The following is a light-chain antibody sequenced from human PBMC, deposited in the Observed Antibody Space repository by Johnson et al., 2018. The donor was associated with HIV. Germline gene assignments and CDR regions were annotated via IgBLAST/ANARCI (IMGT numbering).Light chain of an antibody. CDR3: GTWDSSLSAYV. Sequence: SVLTQPPSVSAAPGQQVTISCSGSSSNIGNNYVSWYQQLPGTAPKLLIYDNDQRPSGIPDRFSGSKSGTSATLDITGLQTGDEADYYCGTWDSSLSAYVFGTGTKVTVL. J-gene: IGLJ1*01. CDR1: SSNIGNNY. V-gene: IGLV1-51*01. CDR2: DND.